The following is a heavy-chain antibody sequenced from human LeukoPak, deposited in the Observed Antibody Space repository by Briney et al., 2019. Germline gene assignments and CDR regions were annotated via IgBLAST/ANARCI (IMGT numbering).Heavy chain of an antibody. CDR2: IGISSGNT. Sequence: GGSLRLSCAASGFNFIDYSMNWVRQAPGKGLEWISYIGISSGNTKYADSVKGRFTISRDKARNSLYLQMNSLRVEDTAVYYCARDHRYAFDNWGHGTLVTLSS. CDR1: GFNFIDYS. CDR3: ARDHRYAFDN. V-gene: IGHV3-48*01. D-gene: IGHD5-12*01. J-gene: IGHJ4*01.